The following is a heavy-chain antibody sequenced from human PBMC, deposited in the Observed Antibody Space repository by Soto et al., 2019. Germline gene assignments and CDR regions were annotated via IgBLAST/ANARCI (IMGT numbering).Heavy chain of an antibody. D-gene: IGHD1-1*01. CDR2: INPSSGDT. V-gene: IGHV1-46*01. CDR3: ARSTERFYVDY. CDR1: GYTFINYY. Sequence: SVKVSCKASGYTFINYYLHWVRLAPGQGLEWLGMINPSSGDTTSAQKFQARVTMTRGSSPRTVDLDLSSLRSDDTAVYDGARSTERFYVDYWGQ. J-gene: IGHJ4*02.